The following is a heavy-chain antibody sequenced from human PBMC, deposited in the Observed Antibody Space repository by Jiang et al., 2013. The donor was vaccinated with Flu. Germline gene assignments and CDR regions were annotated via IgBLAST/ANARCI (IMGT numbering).Heavy chain of an antibody. D-gene: IGHD5-12*01. Sequence: QLLESGGGLVQPGGSLRLSCAASGFTFSSYAMSWVRQAPGKGLEWVSAISGSGGSTYYADSVKGRFTISRDNSKNTLYLQMNSLRAEDTAVYYCAKDRSGYSGYDVLGLFDYWGQGTLVTVSS. CDR2: ISGSGGST. CDR3: AKDRSGYSGYDVLGLFDY. J-gene: IGHJ4*02. CDR1: GFTFSSYA. V-gene: IGHV3-23*01.